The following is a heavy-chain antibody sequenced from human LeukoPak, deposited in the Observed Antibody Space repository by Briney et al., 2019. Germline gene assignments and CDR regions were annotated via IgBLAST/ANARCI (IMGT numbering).Heavy chain of an antibody. CDR1: GFTFSNAW. Sequence: PGGSLRLSCAASGFTFSNAWMSWVRQAPGKGREWVGRIKSKTDGGTTDYAAPVKGRFTISRDDSKNTLYLQMNSLKTEDTAVYYCTTLDIVVVVAATGFDYWGQGTLVTVSS. V-gene: IGHV3-15*01. J-gene: IGHJ4*02. CDR3: TTLDIVVVVAATGFDY. CDR2: IKSKTDGGTT. D-gene: IGHD2-15*01.